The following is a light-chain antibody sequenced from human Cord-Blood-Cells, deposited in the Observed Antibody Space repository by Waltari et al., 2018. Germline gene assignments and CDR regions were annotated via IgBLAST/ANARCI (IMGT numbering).Light chain of an antibody. Sequence: DIVMTQSPDSLAVSLGERATINCKSSQSVLYSSNNKNYLAWYQHKPGQPPKLLIYWASTRESGVPYLFSGSGSGTDFTLTISSLQAEDVAVYYCQQYYSTPLTFGGGTKVEIK. CDR1: QSVLYSSNNKNY. CDR3: QQYYSTPLT. V-gene: IGKV4-1*01. CDR2: WAS. J-gene: IGKJ4*01.